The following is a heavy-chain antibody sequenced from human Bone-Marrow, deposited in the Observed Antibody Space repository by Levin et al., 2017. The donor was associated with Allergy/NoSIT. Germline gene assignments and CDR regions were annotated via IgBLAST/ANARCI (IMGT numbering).Heavy chain of an antibody. J-gene: IGHJ3*02. CDR2: ISSSSSYI. CDR1: GFTFSSYS. V-gene: IGHV3-21*01. Sequence: GGSLRLSCAASGFTFSSYSMNWVRQAPGKGLEWVSSISSSSSYIYYADSVKGRFTISRDNAKNSLYLQMNSLRAEDTAVYYCARDQDIGIPSIVVVVAAPDGDYAFDIWGQGTMVTVSS. CDR3: ARDQDIGIPSIVVVVAAPDGDYAFDI. D-gene: IGHD2-15*01.